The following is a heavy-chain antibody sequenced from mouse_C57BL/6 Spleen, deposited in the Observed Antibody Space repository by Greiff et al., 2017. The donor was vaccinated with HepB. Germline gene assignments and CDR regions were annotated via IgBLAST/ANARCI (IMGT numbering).Heavy chain of an antibody. CDR1: GYTFTEYT. Sequence: VQLQQSGAELVKPGASVKLSCKASGYTFTEYTIHWVKQRSGQGLEWIGWFYPGSGSIKYNEKFKDKATLTADKSSSTVYMELSRLTSEDSAVYFCARHEEGYYGSREYYFDYWGQGTTLTVSS. CDR3: ARHEEGYYGSREYYFDY. J-gene: IGHJ2*01. CDR2: FYPGSGSI. V-gene: IGHV1-62-2*01. D-gene: IGHD1-1*01.